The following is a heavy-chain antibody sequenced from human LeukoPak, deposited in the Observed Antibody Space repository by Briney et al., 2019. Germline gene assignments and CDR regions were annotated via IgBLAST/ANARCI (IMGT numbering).Heavy chain of an antibody. CDR1: GFTFSSYE. D-gene: IGHD6-19*01. V-gene: IGHV3-48*03. CDR3: ARAGSALPCFDY. J-gene: IGHJ4*02. CDR2: ISSSGSSI. Sequence: PGGSLRLSCAASGFTFSSYEMNWVRQAPGKGLECVSYISSSGSSIYYADSVKGRFTISRGNAKNSLYLQMNSLRAEDTAVYYCARAGSALPCFDYWGQGTLVTVSS.